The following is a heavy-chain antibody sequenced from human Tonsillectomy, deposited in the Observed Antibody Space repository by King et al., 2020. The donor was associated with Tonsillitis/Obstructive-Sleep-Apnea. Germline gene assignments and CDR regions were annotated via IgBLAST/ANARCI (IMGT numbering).Heavy chain of an antibody. Sequence: VQLVESGGGLVKPGGSLRLSCAASGFTFSSYSMNWVRQAPGKGLEWVSSISSSSSYIYYADSVKGRFTSSRDNAKNSLYLQMNSLRAEDTAVYYCAAPYPCGGDCSLAYWGQGPLVTVSS. CDR2: ISSSSSYI. J-gene: IGHJ4*02. CDR1: GFTFSSYS. V-gene: IGHV3-21*01. D-gene: IGHD2-21*01. CDR3: AAPYPCGGDCSLAY.